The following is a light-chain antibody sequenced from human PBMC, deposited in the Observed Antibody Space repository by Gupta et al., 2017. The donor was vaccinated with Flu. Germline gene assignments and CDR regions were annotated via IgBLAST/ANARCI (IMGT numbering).Light chain of an antibody. Sequence: SCSGSRSNIESNYVSWYRQLPGAAPKLLIYRKNQRPSGVPDRFSGSKSGTSASLAISGLRSEDEADYYCATWHERLHSLGSPPKWVFGGGTMLTVL. CDR2: RKN. CDR3: ATWHERLHSLGSPPKWV. V-gene: IGLV1-47*01. J-gene: IGLJ3*02. CDR1: RSNIESNY.